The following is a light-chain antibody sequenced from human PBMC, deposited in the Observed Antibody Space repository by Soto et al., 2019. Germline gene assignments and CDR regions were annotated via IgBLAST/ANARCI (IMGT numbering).Light chain of an antibody. CDR1: SGIRPY. J-gene: IGKJ3*01. Sequence: DIQVTQASSVLSCSLRNRGTIPLRESSGIRPYVNWYQQKPRKAPRLLIFAASSLQGGVPSRFSGSGSGTDFTLTISSLQPEDFATYYCQHTYNTPFTFGPGTKVDIK. CDR2: AAS. CDR3: QHTYNTPFT. V-gene: IGKV1-39*01.